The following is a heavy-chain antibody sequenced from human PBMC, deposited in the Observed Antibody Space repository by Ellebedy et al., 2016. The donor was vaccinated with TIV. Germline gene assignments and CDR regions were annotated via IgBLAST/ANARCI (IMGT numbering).Heavy chain of an antibody. CDR2: ISSSSSYT. J-gene: IGHJ6*03. D-gene: IGHD2-2*01. CDR3: ARASGPVVPAAIAYYYYYMDV. Sequence: GESLKISXAASGFTFSSYAMSWVRQAPGKGLEWVSYISSSSSYTNYADSVKGRFTISRDNAKNSLYLQMNSLRAEDTAVYYCARASGPVVPAAIAYYYYYMDVWGKGTTVTVSS. V-gene: IGHV3-11*05. CDR1: GFTFSSYA.